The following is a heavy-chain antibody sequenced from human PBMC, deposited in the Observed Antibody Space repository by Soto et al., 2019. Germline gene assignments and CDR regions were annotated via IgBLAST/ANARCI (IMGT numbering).Heavy chain of an antibody. CDR1: GFTVSSNY. CDR3: ARETYMLRGGHSIWYFDY. V-gene: IGHV3-66*01. D-gene: IGHD3-10*01. J-gene: IGHJ4*02. CDR2: VYTGGST. Sequence: GGSLRLSCVASGFTVSSNYMSWVRQAPGKGLEWVSVVYTGGSTYYADSVKGRFSISRDNSKNTVYLQMNSLRAEDTAVYYCARETYMLRGGHSIWYFDYWGQGTLVTVSS.